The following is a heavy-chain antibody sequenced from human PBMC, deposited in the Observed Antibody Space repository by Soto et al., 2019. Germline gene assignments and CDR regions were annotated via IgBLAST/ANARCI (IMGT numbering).Heavy chain of an antibody. CDR2: INAGNGNT. CDR1: GYTFTSYA. D-gene: IGHD2-21*02. J-gene: IGHJ4*02. CDR3: ARSIVVVTALDY. V-gene: IGHV1-3*05. Sequence: QVQLVQSGAEEKKPGASVKVSCKASGYTFTSYAMHWVRQAPGQRLEWMGWINAGNGNTKYSQKFQGSVTITRDTPARTAYMEMRSLRSEDTAVYYSARSIVVVTALDYWGQGTLVTVSS.